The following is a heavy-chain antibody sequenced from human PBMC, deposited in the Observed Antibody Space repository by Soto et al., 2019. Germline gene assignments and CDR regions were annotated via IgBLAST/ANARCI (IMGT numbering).Heavy chain of an antibody. J-gene: IGHJ6*02. CDR2: IYPGDSDT. CDR1: GYSFTNYW. CDR3: ARHGPEHAGNSGGMDV. D-gene: IGHD6-13*01. V-gene: IGHV5-51*01. Sequence: GESLKISCKGSGYSFTNYWVAWVRQMPGKGLEWMGIIYPGDSDTRYSPSFQGQVTISADKSISTAYLQWSSLKASDTAMYYCARHGPEHAGNSGGMDVWGQGTTATVSS.